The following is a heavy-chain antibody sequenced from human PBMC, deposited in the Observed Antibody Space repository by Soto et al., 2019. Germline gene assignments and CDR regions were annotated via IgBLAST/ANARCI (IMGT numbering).Heavy chain of an antibody. CDR2: IYYSGST. Sequence: SETLSLTCTVSGGSISSSSYYWGWLRQPPGKGLEWIGSIYYSGSTYYNPSLKSRVTISVDTSKNQFSLKLSSVTAADTAVYYCARGIDNSSGYYGLDDAFDIWGQGTMVT. CDR3: ARGIDNSSGYYGLDDAFDI. V-gene: IGHV4-39*01. CDR1: GGSISSSSYY. J-gene: IGHJ3*02. D-gene: IGHD3-22*01.